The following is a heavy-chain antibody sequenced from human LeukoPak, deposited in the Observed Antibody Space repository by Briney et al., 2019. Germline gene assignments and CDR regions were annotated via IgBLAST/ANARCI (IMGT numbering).Heavy chain of an antibody. Sequence: QTGGSLRLSCAASGFTFDDYAMHWVRQAPGKGLEWVSGISWNSGSIGYADSVKGRFTISRDNAKNSLYLQMNSLRAEDTALYYCAKDIASGSYFGLIDYWGQGTLVTVSS. CDR1: GFTFDDYA. CDR2: ISWNSGSI. J-gene: IGHJ4*02. V-gene: IGHV3-9*01. CDR3: AKDIASGSYFGLIDY. D-gene: IGHD1-26*01.